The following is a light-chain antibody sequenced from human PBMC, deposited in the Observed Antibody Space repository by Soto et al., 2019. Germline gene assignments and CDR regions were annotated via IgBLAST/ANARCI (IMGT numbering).Light chain of an antibody. Sequence: EIVLTQSPATLSLSPGERATLSCRASQSVSSYLAWYQQKPGQAPRLLIYDASNRATGIPARFSGSVSGTDFTLPISSLEPEDFAVYYGQQRSNWPPYTFGQGTKLEIK. J-gene: IGKJ2*01. CDR1: QSVSSY. CDR3: QQRSNWPPYT. CDR2: DAS. V-gene: IGKV3-11*01.